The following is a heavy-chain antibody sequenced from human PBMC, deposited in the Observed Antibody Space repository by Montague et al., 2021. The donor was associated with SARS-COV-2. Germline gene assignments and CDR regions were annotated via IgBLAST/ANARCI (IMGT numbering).Heavy chain of an antibody. CDR3: ARTSVEMATIGAYYYYGMDV. Sequence: PALAKPTQTLTLTCTFSGFSLSTSGMCVSWIRQPPGKALEWLALIDRDDDKYYSTSLKTRLTISKDTSKNQVVLTMTNMDPVDTATYYCARTSVEMATIGAYYYYGMDVWGQGTTVTVSS. V-gene: IGHV2-70*01. CDR1: GFSLSTSGMC. D-gene: IGHD5-24*01. J-gene: IGHJ6*02. CDR2: IDRDDDK.